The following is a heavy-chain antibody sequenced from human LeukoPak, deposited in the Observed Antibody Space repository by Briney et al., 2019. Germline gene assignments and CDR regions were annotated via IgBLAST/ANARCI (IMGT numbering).Heavy chain of an antibody. Sequence: VASVKVSCTASGYTFADYDINWVRQAPGQGLEWMGWINPNSGGTNYAQKFQGRVTMTRDTSISTAYMELSRLRSDDTAVYYCARGFYCSVGNCYFDYWGQGPLVTVSS. CDR3: ARGFYCSVGNCYFDY. D-gene: IGHD2-15*01. V-gene: IGHV1-2*02. CDR2: INPNSGGT. CDR1: GYTFADYD. J-gene: IGHJ4*02.